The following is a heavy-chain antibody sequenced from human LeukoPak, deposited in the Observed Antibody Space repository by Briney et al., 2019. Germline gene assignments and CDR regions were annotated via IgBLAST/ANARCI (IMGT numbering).Heavy chain of an antibody. CDR2: IHHSGST. V-gene: IGHV4-4*02. D-gene: IGHD4-17*01. CDR3: ARDSTTVTLPFFDY. J-gene: IGHJ4*02. Sequence: PSETLSLTCAVSGGSISSGNWWSWVRQPPGKGLEWIGEIHHSGSTNYNPSLKSRITISVDTSKNQFSLKLSSVTAADTAVYYCARDSTTVTLPFFDYWGQGTLVTVSS. CDR1: GGSISSGNW.